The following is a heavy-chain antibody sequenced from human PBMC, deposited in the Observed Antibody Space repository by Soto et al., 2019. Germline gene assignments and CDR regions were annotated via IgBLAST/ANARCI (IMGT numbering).Heavy chain of an antibody. Sequence: SGPTLVNPTQTLTLTCTFSGFSLSTSGMCVSWIRQPPGKALEWLARIDWDDDKYYSTSLKTRLTISKDTSKNQVVLTMTNMDPVDTATYYCARVVATIFTGLMDVWGKGTTVTVSS. CDR2: IDWDDDK. V-gene: IGHV2-70*11. D-gene: IGHD5-12*01. J-gene: IGHJ6*03. CDR1: GFSLSTSGMC. CDR3: ARVVATIFTGLMDV.